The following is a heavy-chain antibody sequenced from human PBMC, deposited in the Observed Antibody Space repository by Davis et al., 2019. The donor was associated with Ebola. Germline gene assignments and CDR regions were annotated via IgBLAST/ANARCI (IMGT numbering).Heavy chain of an antibody. D-gene: IGHD4-17*01. J-gene: IGHJ6*04. V-gene: IGHV1-18*04. CDR2: ISAYNGNT. CDR1: GYTFSNYG. CDR3: ARDRGTVTTPFYYGMDV. Sequence: AASVKVSCKASGYTFSNYGFAWVRQAPGQGLEWMGWISAYNGNTKYAEKLQDRVTMTTDTSTSTAYMELRSLRSDDTAVYYCARDRGTVTTPFYYGMDVWGKGTTVTVSS.